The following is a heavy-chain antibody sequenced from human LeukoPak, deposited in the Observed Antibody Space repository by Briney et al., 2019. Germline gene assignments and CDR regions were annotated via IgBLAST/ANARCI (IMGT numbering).Heavy chain of an antibody. CDR2: INPNSGGT. CDR1: GYTFTGYY. CDR3: ARGRVWQTHNRFDP. J-gene: IGHJ5*02. V-gene: IGHV1-2*06. Sequence: ASVKVSCKASGYTFTGYYMHWVRQAPGQGLEWMGRINPNSGGTNYAQKFQGRVTMTRGTSISTAYMELSRLRSDDTAVYYCARGRVWQTHNRFDPWGQGTLVTVSS. D-gene: IGHD3-16*01.